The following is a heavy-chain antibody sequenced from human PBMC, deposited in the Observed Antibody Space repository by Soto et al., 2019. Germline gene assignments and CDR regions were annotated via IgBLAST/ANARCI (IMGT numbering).Heavy chain of an antibody. CDR2: IYYSGST. CDR3: ARGPDRDYDILTRSPWPAYYFDY. CDR1: GGSISTYD. D-gene: IGHD3-9*01. V-gene: IGHV4-59*01. J-gene: IGHJ4*02. Sequence: KTSETLSLTCAVSGGSISTYDGSGIRQSPGKGLDWIGYIYYSGSTKYNPSLKSRVTISVDTSKNEFSLKLSSVTAADTAMYYRARGPDRDYDILTRSPWPAYYFDYWAQGPLVTVPS.